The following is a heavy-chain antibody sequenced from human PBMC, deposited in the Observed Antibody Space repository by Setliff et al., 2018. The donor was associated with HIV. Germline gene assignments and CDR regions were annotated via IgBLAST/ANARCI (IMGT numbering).Heavy chain of an antibody. CDR1: GFTFGDYA. D-gene: IGHD6-13*01. V-gene: IGHV3-49*04. J-gene: IGHJ4*02. CDR3: AKGGVAAAGDY. Sequence: PGGSLRLSCTASGFTFGDYAVSWVRQAPGKGLEWVGFIRTKVYGGTTEYVASVKGRFTISRDDSKSIAYLQMNSLKTEDTAVYYCAKGGVAAAGDYWGQGTLVTVSS. CDR2: IRTKVYGGTT.